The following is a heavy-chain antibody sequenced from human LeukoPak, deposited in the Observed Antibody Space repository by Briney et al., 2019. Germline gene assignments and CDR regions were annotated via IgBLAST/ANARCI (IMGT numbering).Heavy chain of an antibody. J-gene: IGHJ4*02. CDR2: ISGSSSTV. CDR1: GFTFSSYS. V-gene: IGHV3-48*04. CDR3: ASLRGH. Sequence: PGGSLRLSCAASGFTFSSYSMNWVRQAPGKGLEWVSFISGSSSTVSYADSVKGRFTISRDNAKNSLSLQMNSLRVKDTAVYYCASLRGHWGQGTLVTVSS.